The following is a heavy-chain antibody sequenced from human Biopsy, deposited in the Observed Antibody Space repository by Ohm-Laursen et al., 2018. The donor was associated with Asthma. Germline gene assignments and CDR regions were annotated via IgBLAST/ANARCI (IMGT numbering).Heavy chain of an antibody. CDR1: GFTFDDYA. CDR2: ISWNSGSI. D-gene: IGHD1-26*01. Sequence: SLRLSCSAFGFTFDDYAMHWVRQAPGKGLEWVSGISWNSGSIGYADSVKGRFTISRDNAKNSLYLQMNSLRAEDTALYYCAKGEWELLEANFDYWGQGTLVTVSS. CDR3: AKGEWELLEANFDY. V-gene: IGHV3-9*01. J-gene: IGHJ4*02.